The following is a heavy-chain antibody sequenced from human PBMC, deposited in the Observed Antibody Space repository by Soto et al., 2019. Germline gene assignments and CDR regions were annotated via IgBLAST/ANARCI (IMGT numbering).Heavy chain of an antibody. CDR2: ISAYNGNT. D-gene: IGHD1-26*01. CDR1: GYTFTNYG. Sequence: QVQLVQSGAEVKKPGASVKVSCKASGYTFTNYGISWVRQAPGQGLDWMGWISAYNGNTNHAQKPQGQVPMTTDTSTTTTYMELRSLISDDTAVYFCARTVGATIRWCHPWGQGTLVTVSS. J-gene: IGHJ5*02. V-gene: IGHV1-18*01. CDR3: ARTVGATIRWCHP.